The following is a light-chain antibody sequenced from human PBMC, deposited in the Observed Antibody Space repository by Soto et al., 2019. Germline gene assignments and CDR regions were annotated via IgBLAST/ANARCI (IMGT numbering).Light chain of an antibody. V-gene: IGLV2-23*02. CDR3: CSYAGSSTFDVV. J-gene: IGLJ2*01. Sequence: LTQPASASGSPGQSITISCTGTSSDVGSYNLVSWYQQHPGKAPKLMIYEVSKRPSGVSNRFSGSKSGNTASLTISGLQAEDEADYYCCSYAGSSTFDVVFGGGTKVTVL. CDR1: SSDVGSYNL. CDR2: EVS.